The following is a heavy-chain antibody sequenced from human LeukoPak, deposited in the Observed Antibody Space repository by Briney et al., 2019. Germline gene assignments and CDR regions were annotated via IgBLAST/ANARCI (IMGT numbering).Heavy chain of an antibody. CDR2: IIAYNGKT. V-gene: IGHV1-18*01. Sequence: ASVKVSCKASGYTFSSFGITWVRQAPGQGLEWMGWIIAYNGKTKYAQKVQGRVTMTTDTSTSTAYMELRSLRSDDTAVYYCARLYDDSGDYYYYYMDVWGKGTTVTISS. J-gene: IGHJ6*03. CDR1: GYTFSSFG. D-gene: IGHD3-22*01. CDR3: ARLYDDSGDYYYYYMDV.